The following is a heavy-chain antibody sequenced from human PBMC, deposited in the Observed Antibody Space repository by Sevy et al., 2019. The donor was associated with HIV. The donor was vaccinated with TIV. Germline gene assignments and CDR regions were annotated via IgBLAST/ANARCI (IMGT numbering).Heavy chain of an antibody. J-gene: IGHJ4*02. CDR3: ARVPRYDEPYYFDY. V-gene: IGHV3-53*01. CDR2: IYTGGGT. D-gene: IGHD3-3*01. CDR1: GFTFTNAW. Sequence: GGSLRLSCVASGFTFTNAWMDWVRQAPGKGLEWVSSIYTGGGTYYADSVKGRFTISRDNSKNTLYLQMNSLSAEETAFYYCARVPRYDEPYYFDYWGQGALVTVSS.